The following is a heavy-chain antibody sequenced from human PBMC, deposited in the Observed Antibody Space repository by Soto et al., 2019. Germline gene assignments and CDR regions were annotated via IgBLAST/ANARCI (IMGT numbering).Heavy chain of an antibody. J-gene: IGHJ4*02. CDR2: ISWNSGTI. V-gene: IGHV3-9*01. D-gene: IGHD3-22*01. CDR3: ARDGVEDSSGYYCPFDY. CDR1: GFTFDDYA. Sequence: GGSLRLSCAASGFTFDDYAMHWVRQAPGKGLEWVSGISWNSGTIVYADSVKGRFTISRDNAKNSLYLQMNSLRAEDTAVYYCARDGVEDSSGYYCPFDYWGQGTLVTVSS.